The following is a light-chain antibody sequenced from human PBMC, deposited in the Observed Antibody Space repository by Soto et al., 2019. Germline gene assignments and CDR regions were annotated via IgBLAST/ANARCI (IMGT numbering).Light chain of an antibody. CDR2: AAS. J-gene: IGKJ1*01. CDR3: QQTYRTPAT. V-gene: IGKV1-39*01. CDR1: QSISTY. Sequence: DVEMTQSPSSLSASAGDRVTMTCRASQSISTYLNWYQQKPGKAPKLLIYAASHLHGGVPSRFSGSGSGPDFTLTIINLQAEDFATYFCQQTYRTPATFGQGTKVEI.